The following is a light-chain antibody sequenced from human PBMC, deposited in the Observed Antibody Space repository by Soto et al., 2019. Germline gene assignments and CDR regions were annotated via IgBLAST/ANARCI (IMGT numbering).Light chain of an antibody. V-gene: IGKV3-20*01. CDR3: QQYGSSPLYT. CDR2: GAA. J-gene: IGKJ2*01. Sequence: EIVLTQSPGTLSLSPGERATLSCRASQSVSSSYLAWYQQKVGQAPRLLIYGAASRATGIPDRFSGSGSGKEFTLTISRLEPEDFAVYYSQQYGSSPLYTFGQGTKLDIK. CDR1: QSVSSSY.